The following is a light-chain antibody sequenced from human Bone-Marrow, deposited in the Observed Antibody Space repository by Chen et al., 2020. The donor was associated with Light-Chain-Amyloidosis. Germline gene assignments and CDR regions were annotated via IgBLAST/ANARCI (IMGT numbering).Light chain of an antibody. CDR1: NIGSTS. CDR2: DDS. V-gene: IGLV3-21*02. CDR3: QVWDRSSDRPV. Sequence: SYVLTQPSSVSVAPGQTATIACGGNNIGSTSVHWYQQTPGQAPLLVVYDDSDRPSGIPERLSGCNAGNTATMTISGGEAGEEADYYCQVWDRSSDRPVFGGGTKLTVL. J-gene: IGLJ3*02.